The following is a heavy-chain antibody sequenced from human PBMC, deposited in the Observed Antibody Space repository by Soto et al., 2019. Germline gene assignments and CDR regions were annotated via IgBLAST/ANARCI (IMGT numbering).Heavy chain of an antibody. CDR2: FLASGGNT. D-gene: IGHD3-3*02. Sequence: GASVKVSCKASEYSFFSYYIHWVRQAPGQGLEWMGRFLASGGNTFYAQRFRGRVSMTRDTSSTNTVSLELTSLTSDDTAVYYCARGGATIFGVIDSWGQGTRVTVSS. V-gene: IGHV1-46*01. J-gene: IGHJ4*02. CDR3: ARGGATIFGVIDS. CDR1: EYSFFSYY.